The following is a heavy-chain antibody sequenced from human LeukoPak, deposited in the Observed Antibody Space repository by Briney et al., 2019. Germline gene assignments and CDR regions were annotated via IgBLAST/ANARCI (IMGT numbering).Heavy chain of an antibody. D-gene: IGHD6-19*01. J-gene: IGHJ4*02. CDR3: ARGGSGWYYYFDY. V-gene: IGHV1-2*06. CDR1: GYTFTGYY. Sequence: ASVKVSCKASGYTFTGYYMRWVRQAPGQGLEWMGRINPNSGGTNYAQKFQGRVTMTRDTSISTAYMELSRLRSDDTAVYYCARGGSGWYYYFDYWGQGTLVTVSS. CDR2: INPNSGGT.